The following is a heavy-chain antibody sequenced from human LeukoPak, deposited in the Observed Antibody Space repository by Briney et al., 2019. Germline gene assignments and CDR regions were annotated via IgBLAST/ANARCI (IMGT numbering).Heavy chain of an antibody. CDR2: IYYSGNT. J-gene: IGHJ6*03. CDR1: GGSISSSSYY. V-gene: IGHV4-39*07. D-gene: IGHD6-19*01. CDR3: ARAPRGQQWLVYYYYYMDV. Sequence: PSETLSLTCTVSGGSISSSSYYWGWIRQPPGKGLKWIGSIYYSGNTYYNPSLKSRVTISVDTSKNQFSLKLSSVTAADTAVYYCARAPRGQQWLVYYYYYMDVWGKGTTVTVSS.